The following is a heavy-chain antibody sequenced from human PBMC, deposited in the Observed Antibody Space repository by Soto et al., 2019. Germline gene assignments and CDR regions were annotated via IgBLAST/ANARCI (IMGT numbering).Heavy chain of an antibody. CDR1: GFTFSSYA. CDR3: ARHRGAARPLDS. J-gene: IGHJ5*01. D-gene: IGHD6-6*01. Sequence: GGSLRLSCAASGFTFSSYAMHWVRQAPGKGLEWVAVISYDGSNKYYADSVKGRFTISRDNSKNTLYLQMNSLRAEDTAVYYCARHRGAARPLDSGRQGT. CDR2: ISYDGSNK. V-gene: IGHV3-30-3*01.